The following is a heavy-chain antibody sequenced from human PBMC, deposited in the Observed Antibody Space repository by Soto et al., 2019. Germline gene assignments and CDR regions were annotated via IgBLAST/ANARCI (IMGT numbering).Heavy chain of an antibody. D-gene: IGHD3-3*01. CDR2: IYNSGIT. CDR3: ARRVTVFGLVSRFWFDP. J-gene: IGHJ5*02. CDR1: GGSISSGDYS. Sequence: PSETLSLTCTVSGGSISSGDYSWSWVRQSPGKGPEWIGHIYNSGITYYNPSLKSRVVISIDTSRNQFSLRLNSLTAADRAVYFCARRVTVFGLVSRFWFDPWGQGTVVTVSS. V-gene: IGHV4-30-4*01.